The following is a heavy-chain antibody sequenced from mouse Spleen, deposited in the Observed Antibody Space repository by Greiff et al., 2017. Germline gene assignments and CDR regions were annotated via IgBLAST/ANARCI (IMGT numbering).Heavy chain of an antibody. CDR3: ALITTEGYYAMDY. Sequence: EVQRVESGGGLVQPGGSLSLSCAASGFTFTDYYMSWVRQPPGKALEWLGFIRNKANGYTTEYSASVKGRFTISRDNSQSILYLQMNALRAEDSATYYCALITTEGYYAMDYWGQGTSVTVSS. CDR2: IRNKANGYTT. V-gene: IGHV7-3*01. J-gene: IGHJ4*01. D-gene: IGHD1-1*01. CDR1: GFTFTDYY.